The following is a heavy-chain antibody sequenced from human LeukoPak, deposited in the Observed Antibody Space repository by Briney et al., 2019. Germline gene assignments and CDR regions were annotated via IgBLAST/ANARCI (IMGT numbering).Heavy chain of an antibody. CDR1: GFTVSNYY. CDR3: ARYSSSWYSPFDF. Sequence: GGSLRLSCAASGFTVSNYYMGWVRQAPGKGLGWFSVIYTGGTTYYADSVKGRLTISRDNSKNTLYLQMNSLRAEDTAVYYCARYSSSWYSPFDFWGQGTLVTVSS. J-gene: IGHJ4*02. D-gene: IGHD6-13*01. CDR2: IYTGGTT. V-gene: IGHV3-53*01.